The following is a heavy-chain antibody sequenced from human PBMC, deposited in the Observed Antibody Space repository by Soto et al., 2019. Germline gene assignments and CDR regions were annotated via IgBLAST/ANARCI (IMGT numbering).Heavy chain of an antibody. V-gene: IGHV1-69*01. CDR3: AREIFGVIISGGRDAFDI. CDR2: IIPIFGTA. J-gene: IGHJ3*02. CDR1: GGTFSTYA. Sequence: QVQLVQSGAEVKKPGSSVKVSCKASGGTFSTYAISWVRQAPGQGLEWMGGIIPIFGTAKYAQKFQGRVTITADESTSTAYMELSRLRSEDTAVYYWAREIFGVIISGGRDAFDIWGQGTMVTVSS. D-gene: IGHD3-3*01.